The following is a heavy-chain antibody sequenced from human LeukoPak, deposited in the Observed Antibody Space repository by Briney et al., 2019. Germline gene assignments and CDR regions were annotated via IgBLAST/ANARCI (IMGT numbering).Heavy chain of an antibody. Sequence: ASVKVSSKASGGTFSSYAISWVRQAPGQGLEWMGRIIPIFGTANYAQKFQGRVTITTDESTSTAYMELSSLRSEDTAVYYCVRGVHYYDSSGYRRLLDYWGQGTLVTVSS. J-gene: IGHJ4*02. CDR3: VRGVHYYDSSGYRRLLDY. CDR1: GGTFSSYA. D-gene: IGHD3-22*01. CDR2: IIPIFGTA. V-gene: IGHV1-69*05.